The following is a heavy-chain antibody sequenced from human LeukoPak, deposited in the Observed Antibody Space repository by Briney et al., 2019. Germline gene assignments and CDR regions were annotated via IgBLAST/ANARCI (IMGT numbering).Heavy chain of an antibody. J-gene: IGHJ6*04. Sequence: SGPTLVNPTQTLTLTCTFSGFSLSTRGVAVGWIRQPPGKALEWLSLIYWDDHNRYSPSLKSRLTITKDPSKNQVVPTMTNMDPVDTATYYCAHSSGYSVVDLWGKGTTVTVSS. CDR2: IYWDDHN. V-gene: IGHV2-5*02. CDR1: GFSLSTRGVA. CDR3: AHSSGYSVVDL. D-gene: IGHD4-11*01.